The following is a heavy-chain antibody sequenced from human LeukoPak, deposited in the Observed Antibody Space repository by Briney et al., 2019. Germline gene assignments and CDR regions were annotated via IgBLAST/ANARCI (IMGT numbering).Heavy chain of an antibody. Sequence: GGSLRLSCAASGFTFSSYAMHWVRQAPGKGLEWVSYISSSSSTIYYADSVKGRFTISRDNAKNSLYLQMSSLRAEDTAVYYCARPFSSSSKDYWGQGTLVTVSS. CDR1: GFTFSSYA. D-gene: IGHD6-6*01. V-gene: IGHV3-48*01. CDR2: ISSSSSTI. CDR3: ARPFSSSSKDY. J-gene: IGHJ4*02.